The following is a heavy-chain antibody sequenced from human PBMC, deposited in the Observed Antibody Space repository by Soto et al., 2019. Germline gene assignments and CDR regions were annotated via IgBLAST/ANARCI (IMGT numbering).Heavy chain of an antibody. V-gene: IGHV1-46*01. Sequence: ASVKVSCKASGYTFTSYAMHWVRQAPGQRLEWMGIIDPSSGTTSYTQKFQERVTMTRDTSMSTAYMELSRLRSEDTAVYYCARGAVVVPNGLIAGMDVWGLGTTVTVSS. J-gene: IGHJ6*02. D-gene: IGHD2-15*01. CDR2: IDPSSGTT. CDR1: GYTFTSYA. CDR3: ARGAVVVPNGLIAGMDV.